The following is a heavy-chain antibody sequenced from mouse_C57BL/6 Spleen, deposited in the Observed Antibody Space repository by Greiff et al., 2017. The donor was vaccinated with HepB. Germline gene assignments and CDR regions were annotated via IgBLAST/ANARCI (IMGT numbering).Heavy chain of an antibody. CDR1: GFTFSDYG. D-gene: IGHD1-1*01. CDR2: ISSGSSTI. J-gene: IGHJ1*03. Sequence: EVMLVESGGGLVKPGGSLKLSCAASGFTFSDYGMHWVRQAPEKGLEWVAYISSGSSTIYYADTVKGRFTISRDNAKNTLFLQMTSLRSEDTAMYYCARGITTVRGYFDVWGTGTTVTVSS. V-gene: IGHV5-17*01. CDR3: ARGITTVRGYFDV.